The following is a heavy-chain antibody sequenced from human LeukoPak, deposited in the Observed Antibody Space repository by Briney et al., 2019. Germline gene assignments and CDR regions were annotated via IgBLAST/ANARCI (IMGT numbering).Heavy chain of an antibody. Sequence: SVKVSCKASGGTFSSYAISWVRQAPGQGLEWMGGIIPIFGTANYAQKFQGRVTITADESTSTAYMELSSLRSEDTAVYYCAREGITIFGVVIDYYMDVWGKGTTVTVSS. CDR3: AREGITIFGVVIDYYMDV. CDR1: GGTFSSYA. D-gene: IGHD3-3*01. V-gene: IGHV1-69*13. CDR2: IIPIFGTA. J-gene: IGHJ6*03.